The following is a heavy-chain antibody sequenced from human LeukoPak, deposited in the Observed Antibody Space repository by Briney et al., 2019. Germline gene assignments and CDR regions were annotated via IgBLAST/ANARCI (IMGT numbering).Heavy chain of an antibody. CDR2: IYHSGST. CDR1: GGSISSSNW. J-gene: IGHJ4*02. V-gene: IGHV4-4*02. D-gene: IGHD2-2*01. Sequence: SETLSLTCAVSGGSISSSNWWSWVRQPPGKGLEWIGEIYHSGSTNYNPSLKSRVTISVDTSKNQFSLKLSSVTAADTAVYYCARFWGSVPAAISPVDYWGQGTLVTVSS. CDR3: ARFWGSVPAAISPVDY.